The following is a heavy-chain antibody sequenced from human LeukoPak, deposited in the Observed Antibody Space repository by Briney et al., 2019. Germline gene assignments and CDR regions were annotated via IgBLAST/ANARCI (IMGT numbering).Heavy chain of an antibody. V-gene: IGHV1-69*04. CDR3: ARELWFGELLHDY. J-gene: IGHJ4*02. D-gene: IGHD3-10*01. CDR1: GGTFSSYA. Sequence: SVKVSCKASGGTFSSYAISWVRQAPGQGLEWMGRIIPILGIANYAQKFQGRVTITADKSTSTAYMELSSLRSEDAAVYYCARELWFGELLHDYWGQGTLVTVSS. CDR2: IIPILGIA.